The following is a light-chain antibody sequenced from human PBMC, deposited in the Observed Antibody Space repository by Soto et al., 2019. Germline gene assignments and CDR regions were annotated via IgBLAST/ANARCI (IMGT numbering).Light chain of an antibody. Sequence: EIVMTQSPLSLPVTPGEPASISCRSSQSLLHSNGYNYLDWYLQKPGQSPQLLIYLGSNRASGGPDRFSGRGSGTDFTLKLSRVEAADVGVYYCMQALQTPYTFGPGTKLEIK. CDR1: QSLLHSNGYNY. CDR2: LGS. J-gene: IGKJ2*01. V-gene: IGKV2-28*01. CDR3: MQALQTPYT.